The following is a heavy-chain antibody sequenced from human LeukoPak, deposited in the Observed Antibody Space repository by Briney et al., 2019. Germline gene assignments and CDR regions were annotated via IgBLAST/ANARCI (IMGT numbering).Heavy chain of an antibody. D-gene: IGHD2/OR15-2a*01. CDR1: GYSISSGYY. CDR2: IYHSGST. CDR3: ARAGAFFYYMDV. Sequence: PSETLSLTCVVSGYSISSGYYWGWIRQPPGKGLEWIGSIYHSGSTYYSPSLKSRLTIPVDTSKNQFSLKLSSVTAADTAVYYCARAGAFFYYMDVWGKGTTVTVSS. J-gene: IGHJ6*04. V-gene: IGHV4-38-2*01.